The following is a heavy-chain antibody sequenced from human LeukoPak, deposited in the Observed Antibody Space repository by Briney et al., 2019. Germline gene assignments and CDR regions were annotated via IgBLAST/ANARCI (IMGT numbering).Heavy chain of an antibody. J-gene: IGHJ4*02. CDR3: ARRSKGTYSPVDY. CDR1: GGSISSSSNY. Sequence: SETLSLTCTVSGGSISSSSNYWGWVRQPPGKGLEYIGKIAYTGSNYYNPPLKSRITISVDTSNNRFSLRLSSVTAADTAVYYYARRSKGTYSPVDYWGQGTLVTV. V-gene: IGHV4-39*01. CDR2: IAYTGSN. D-gene: IGHD5-18*01.